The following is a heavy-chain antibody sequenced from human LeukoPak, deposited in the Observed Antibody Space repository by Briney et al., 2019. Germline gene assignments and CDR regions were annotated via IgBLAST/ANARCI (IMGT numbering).Heavy chain of an antibody. CDR1: FYSISSGYY. J-gene: IGHJ4*02. CDR3: ARTRYYYNSRSYGAPYYFDY. CDR2: IYHTGNT. D-gene: IGHD3-10*01. Sequence: SETLSLTCTVSFYSISSGYYWGWIRQPPGKGLEWIGNIYHTGNTYYNPSLKSRVTISVDTSKNQFSLKLSSVTAADTAVYYCARTRYYYNSRSYGAPYYFDYWGQGTLVTVSS. V-gene: IGHV4-38-2*02.